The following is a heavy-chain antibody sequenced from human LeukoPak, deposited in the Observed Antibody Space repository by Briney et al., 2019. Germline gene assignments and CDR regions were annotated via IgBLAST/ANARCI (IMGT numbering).Heavy chain of an antibody. CDR2: ISSSSSYI. CDR3: ARDHHNLQQLGSFDY. J-gene: IGHJ4*02. D-gene: IGHD4-11*01. Sequence: GGSLRLSCAVSGFTFSSYSMNWVRQAPGKGLEWVSSISSSSSYIYYADSVKGRFTISRDNAKNSLYLQMNSLRAEDTAVYYCARDHHNLQQLGSFDYWGQGTLVTVSS. V-gene: IGHV3-21*01. CDR1: GFTFSSYS.